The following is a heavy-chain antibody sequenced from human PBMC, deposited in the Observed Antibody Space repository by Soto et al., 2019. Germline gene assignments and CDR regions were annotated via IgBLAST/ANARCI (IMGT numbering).Heavy chain of an antibody. CDR3: ARHYGAYERSPIDY. D-gene: IGHD5-12*01. CDR1: GGCISSYY. V-gene: IGHV4-59*08. J-gene: IGHJ4*02. Sequence: SLNCSVGGGCISSYYWRWIRQPPGKGLEWIGYIYYSGSTNYSPSLKSRLTISVDTSKNQFSLKLSSVTAADTAVYHCARHYGAYERSPIDYWGQRTPVSVSS. CDR2: IYYSGST.